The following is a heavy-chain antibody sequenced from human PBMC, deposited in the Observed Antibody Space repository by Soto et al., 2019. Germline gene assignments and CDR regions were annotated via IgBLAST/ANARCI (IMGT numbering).Heavy chain of an antibody. V-gene: IGHV4-59*01. CDR1: GGSISSYY. D-gene: IGHD3-10*01. CDR2: IYYSGST. CDR3: ARVVRSTYYYGSGSRDYYYYMDV. Sequence: SETLSLTCTVSGGSISSYYWSWIRQPPGKGLEWIGYIYYSGSTNYNPSLKSRVTISVDTSKNQFSLKLSSVTAADTAVYXCARVVRSTYYYGSGSRDYYYYMDVWGKGTTVTVSS. J-gene: IGHJ6*03.